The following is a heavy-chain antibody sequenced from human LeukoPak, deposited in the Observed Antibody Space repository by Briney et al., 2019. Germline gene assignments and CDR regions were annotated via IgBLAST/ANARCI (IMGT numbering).Heavy chain of an antibody. CDR2: IIPLFGTA. V-gene: IGHV1-69*13. J-gene: IGHJ4*02. CDR3: ARASPNDYGDPYYFDY. CDR1: GYTFTSYY. D-gene: IGHD4-17*01. Sequence: SVKVSCKTSGYTFTSYYIHWVRQAPGQGLEWMGGIIPLFGTANYAQKFQGRVTITADESTSTAYLELNSLRSEDTAVFYCARASPNDYGDPYYFDYWGQGTLVTVSS.